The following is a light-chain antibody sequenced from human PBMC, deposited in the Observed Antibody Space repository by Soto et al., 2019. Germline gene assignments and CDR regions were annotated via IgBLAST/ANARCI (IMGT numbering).Light chain of an antibody. CDR3: QSSDSRLSGYA. Sequence: QSVLTQPPSVSGAPGQRVTISCTGSSSDVGAAYDVHWYQHLPGTAPKLLIYGNSNRPSGVPDRFSGSKSGTSASLAITGFQAENEADYYCQSSDSRLSGYASGTGTKFPLL. V-gene: IGLV1-40*01. CDR1: SSDVGAAYD. J-gene: IGLJ1*01. CDR2: GNS.